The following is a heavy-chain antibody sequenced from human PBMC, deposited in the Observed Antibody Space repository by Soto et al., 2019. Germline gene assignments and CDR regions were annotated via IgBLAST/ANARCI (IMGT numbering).Heavy chain of an antibody. Sequence: ASVKVSCKASGYTFTSYGISWVRQAPGQGLEWMGWISAYNGNTNYAQKLQGRVTMTTDTSTSTAYMELRSLRSDDTAVHYCARDLVVVVADPLYNWFDPWGQGTLVTVSS. CDR2: ISAYNGNT. V-gene: IGHV1-18*01. D-gene: IGHD2-15*01. CDR3: ARDLVVVVADPLYNWFDP. CDR1: GYTFTSYG. J-gene: IGHJ5*02.